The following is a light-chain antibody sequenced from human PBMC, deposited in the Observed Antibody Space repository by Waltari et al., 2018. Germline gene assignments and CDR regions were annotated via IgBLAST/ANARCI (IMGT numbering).Light chain of an antibody. CDR1: QSVRSRY. CDR2: GAS. J-gene: IGKJ1*01. CDR3: QQYGSSPQM. Sequence: EIVLTQSPGTLSLSPGERGTLSCRASQSVRSRYLAWYQQKPGQAPRLLIYGASSRVTGIPDRFSGSGSGTDFTLTISRLEPEDFADYYCQQYGSSPQMFGQGTKVEIK. V-gene: IGKV3-20*01.